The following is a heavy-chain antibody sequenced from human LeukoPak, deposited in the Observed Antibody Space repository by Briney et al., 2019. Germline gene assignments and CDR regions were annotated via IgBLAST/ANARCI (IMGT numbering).Heavy chain of an antibody. V-gene: IGHV3-74*01. J-gene: IGHJ6*02. Sequence: GGSLRLSCAASGFTFSSYWMHWVRQAPGKGLVWVSRINSDGNSTNYADSVKGRFTISRDNAKNMLYLQMNSLRAEDTAVYYCARAISCCRLMGVWGQGTTVTVSS. CDR2: INSDGNST. CDR1: GFTFSSYW. CDR3: ARAISCCRLMGV. D-gene: IGHD2-2*01.